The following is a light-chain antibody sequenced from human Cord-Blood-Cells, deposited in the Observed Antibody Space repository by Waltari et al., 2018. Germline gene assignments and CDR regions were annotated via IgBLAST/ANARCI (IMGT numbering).Light chain of an antibody. CDR3: QQYDNLPPI. J-gene: IGKJ3*01. CDR1: QDISNY. CDR2: DAS. V-gene: IGKV1-33*01. Sequence: DIQMTQSPSSLSASVGDRVTITCQASQDISNYLNWYQQKPGKAPKLLIYDASNLETGVPSRFSVSGSATDFTFTISSLQPEDIATYYCQQYDNLPPIFGPGTKVDIK.